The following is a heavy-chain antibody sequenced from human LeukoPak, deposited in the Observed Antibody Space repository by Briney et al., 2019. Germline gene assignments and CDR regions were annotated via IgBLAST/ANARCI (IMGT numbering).Heavy chain of an antibody. Sequence: EASVKVSCKASGYTFTSYGISWVRQAPGQGLEWMGWISAYNGNTNYAQKLQGRVTMTTDTSTSTAYMELRSLRSDDPAVYYCARDRSSSWYPNYYYGMDVWGQGTTVTVSS. D-gene: IGHD6-13*01. CDR1: GYTFTSYG. CDR3: ARDRSSSWYPNYYYGMDV. CDR2: ISAYNGNT. V-gene: IGHV1-18*01. J-gene: IGHJ6*02.